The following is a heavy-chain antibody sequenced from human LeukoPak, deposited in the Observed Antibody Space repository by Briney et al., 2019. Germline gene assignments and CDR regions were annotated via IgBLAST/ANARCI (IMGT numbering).Heavy chain of an antibody. Sequence: GGSLRLSCAASGFTFSSYAMHWVRQAPGKGLEWVAVISYDGSNKYYADSVKGRFTISRGNSKNTLYLQMNSLRAEDTAVYYCARDLPVPEVEYGDYGGPPQWLASPINRNNYYYYYGMDVWGQGTTVTVSS. J-gene: IGHJ6*02. V-gene: IGHV3-30*04. CDR1: GFTFSSYA. CDR3: ARDLPVPEVEYGDYGGPPQWLASPINRNNYYYYYGMDV. D-gene: IGHD4-17*01. CDR2: ISYDGSNK.